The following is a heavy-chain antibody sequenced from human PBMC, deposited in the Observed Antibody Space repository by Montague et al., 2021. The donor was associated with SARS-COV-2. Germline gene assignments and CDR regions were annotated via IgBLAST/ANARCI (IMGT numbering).Heavy chain of an antibody. Sequence: TLSLTCTVSGVSITSDIYFWHWFRQPAGRGLEWIGRVYPLATXXYNPSLRSRLTLAFDTSKNQISLNLTSVTAADAAVYCCASYDFWSGYTDDLWGPGIRVTVSS. D-gene: IGHD3-3*01. CDR1: GVSITSDIYF. CDR2: VYPLATX. V-gene: IGHV4-61*02. CDR3: ASYDFWSGYTDDL. J-gene: IGHJ5*02.